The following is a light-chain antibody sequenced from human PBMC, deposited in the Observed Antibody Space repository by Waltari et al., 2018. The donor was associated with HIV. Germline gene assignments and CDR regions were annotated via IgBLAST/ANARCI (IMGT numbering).Light chain of an antibody. CDR1: QSVSSY. CDR3: QQRSNWPPIFT. Sequence: EIVLTHSPATLSLSPGERATLSCRANQSVSSYLAWYQQKPGQAPRLLIYDASNRATGIPARFSGSGSGTDFTLTISSLEPEDFAVYYCQQRSNWPPIFTFGPGTKVDIK. J-gene: IGKJ3*01. CDR2: DAS. V-gene: IGKV3-11*01.